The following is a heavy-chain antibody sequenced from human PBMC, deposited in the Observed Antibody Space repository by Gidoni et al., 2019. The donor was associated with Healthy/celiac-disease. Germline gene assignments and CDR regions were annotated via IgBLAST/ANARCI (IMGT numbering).Heavy chain of an antibody. CDR3: ARGQSLWFGELLRFYYGMDV. Sequence: QVQLVQSGSEVKKPGASVKVSCKASGYTFTGYYMHWVRQAPGQGLEWMGWINPNGGGTNYEQKFQGWVNMTRDTSISTAYMELSRLRSDDTAVYYCARGQSLWFGELLRFYYGMDVWGQGTTVTVSS. J-gene: IGHJ6*02. D-gene: IGHD3-10*01. CDR1: GYTFTGYY. CDR2: INPNGGGT. V-gene: IGHV1-2*04.